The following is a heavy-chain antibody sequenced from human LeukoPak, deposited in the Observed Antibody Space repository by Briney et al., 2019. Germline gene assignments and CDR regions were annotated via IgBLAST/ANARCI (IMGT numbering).Heavy chain of an antibody. CDR2: ITSSSSYI. CDR3: ARASGRDDY. CDR1: GFTFNTYN. V-gene: IGHV3-21*01. J-gene: IGHJ4*02. Sequence: GGSLRLSCVASGFTFNTYNMNWVRQAPGKGLEWVSSITSSSSYIYYADSVKGRFTISRDNAKSSLYLQMNSLRDEDTAVYSCARASGRDDYWGQGTLVTVSS.